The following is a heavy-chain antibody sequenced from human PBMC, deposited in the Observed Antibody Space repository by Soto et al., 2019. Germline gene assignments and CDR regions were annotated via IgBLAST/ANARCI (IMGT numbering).Heavy chain of an antibody. CDR3: ARDWLGIDY. CDR1: SYTFTSYG. J-gene: IGHJ4*02. D-gene: IGHD3-10*01. Sequence: QVQLVQSGAEVKKPGASVKVSCKASSYTFTSYGIIWVRQAPGQGLEWMGWINPYNGNTNYAQKLQGRVSMTTDTSMNTAYMELRSLRSDDTAVYYCARDWLGIDYWGQGTLVTVSS. CDR2: INPYNGNT. V-gene: IGHV1-18*01.